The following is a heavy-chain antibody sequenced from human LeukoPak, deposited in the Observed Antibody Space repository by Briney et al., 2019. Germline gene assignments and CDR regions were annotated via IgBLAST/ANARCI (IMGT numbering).Heavy chain of an antibody. D-gene: IGHD2-15*01. CDR3: ARLGGSYRPLYY. V-gene: IGHV4-4*02. CDR1: GGFVCSTNW. J-gene: IGHJ4*02. CDR2: VHLDGRT. Sequence: PSGTLSLICGVSGGFVCSTNWWPWVRQPPGRGLEWIGEVHLDGRTNYNPSLESRLTMSVDLTENHISLKLTSVTAADTAVYYCARLGGSYRPLYYSGQGILVTVSS.